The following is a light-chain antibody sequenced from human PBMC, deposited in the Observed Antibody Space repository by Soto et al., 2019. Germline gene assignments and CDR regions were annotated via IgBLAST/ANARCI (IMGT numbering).Light chain of an antibody. CDR1: QSVSSY. CDR3: KQCSNWPS. V-gene: IGKV3-11*01. J-gene: IGKJ4*01. CDR2: DAS. Sequence: EIVWTQSPATLSLSLGEIATLSCMASQSVSSYLACYQQNPGQAPRLLIYDASNRATGIPARFSGSGSGTDFTLAISILEHESFAVFYCKQCSNWPSFGGGTKVEIK.